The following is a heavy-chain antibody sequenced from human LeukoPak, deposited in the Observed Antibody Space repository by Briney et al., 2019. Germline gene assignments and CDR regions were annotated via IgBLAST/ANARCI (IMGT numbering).Heavy chain of an antibody. CDR3: VRGRYYGSGGWNNWFDP. CDR1: GGSISSGSYY. Sequence: SETLSLTCTVSGGSISSGSYYWSWIRQPAGKGLEWIGRIYTSGSTNYNPSLKSRVTISVDTSKNQFSLKLSSVTAADTAVYYCVRGRYYGSGGWNNWFDPWGQGTLVTVSS. D-gene: IGHD3-10*01. J-gene: IGHJ5*02. CDR2: IYTSGST. V-gene: IGHV4-61*02.